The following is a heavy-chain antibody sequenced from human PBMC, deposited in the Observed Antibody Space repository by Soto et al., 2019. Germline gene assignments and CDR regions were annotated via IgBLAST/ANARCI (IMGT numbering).Heavy chain of an antibody. D-gene: IGHD1-26*01. Sequence: ASVKVSCKASGYTFTGYYMHWVRQAPGQGLEWMGWINPNSGGTNYAQKFQGRVTMTRDTSISTAYMELSRLRSDDTAVYYCAREPFLPEWELGWFDPWGQGTLVTVSS. V-gene: IGHV1-2*02. CDR1: GYTFTGYY. J-gene: IGHJ5*02. CDR2: INPNSGGT. CDR3: AREPFLPEWELGWFDP.